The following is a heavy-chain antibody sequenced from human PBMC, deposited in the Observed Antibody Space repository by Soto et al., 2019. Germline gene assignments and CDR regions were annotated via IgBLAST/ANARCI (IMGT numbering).Heavy chain of an antibody. CDR3: ASLVYNSSGYRAG. CDR2: IYYSGSA. CDR1: GGSISSSSHY. J-gene: IGHJ4*02. D-gene: IGHD3-22*01. Sequence: QLQLQESGPGLVKPSETLSLTCTVSGGSISSSSHYWDWIRQRPGKGLEWLGSIYYSGSAHYNPSLKSRLTISVDTSKNQNTRERSSETAAVMSVYYCASLVYNSSGYRAGGGQGTLVNVSS. V-gene: IGHV4-39*01.